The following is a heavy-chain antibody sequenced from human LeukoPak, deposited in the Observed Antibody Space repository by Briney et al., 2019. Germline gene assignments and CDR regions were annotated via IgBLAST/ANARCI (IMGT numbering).Heavy chain of an antibody. CDR1: GGSISSSSYY. Sequence: SETLSLTCTVSGGSISSSSYYWGWIRQPPGKGLEWIGSIYYSGSTYYNPSLKSRVTISVDTSKNQFSLKLSSVTAADTAVYYCASLPLSGFWSGYPSRYFDYWGQGTLVTVSS. V-gene: IGHV4-39*07. CDR2: IYYSGST. J-gene: IGHJ4*02. D-gene: IGHD3-3*01. CDR3: ASLPLSGFWSGYPSRYFDY.